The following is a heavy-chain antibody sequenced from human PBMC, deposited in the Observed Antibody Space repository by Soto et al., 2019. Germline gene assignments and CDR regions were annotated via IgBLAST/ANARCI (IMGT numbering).Heavy chain of an antibody. J-gene: IGHJ6*02. Sequence: EVQLVESGGGLVQPGRSLRLSCAASGFTFDDYAMHWVRQRPGRGLEWVSGITWNSDEIGYPDSVKGRFSIYRDNAKKYLYLQMNSLRPDDTALYYCAASRGFDSSGYSGYYYGMDVWGQGTTVTVSS. CDR2: ITWNSDEI. D-gene: IGHD3-22*01. CDR1: GFTFDDYA. V-gene: IGHV3-9*01. CDR3: AASRGFDSSGYSGYYYGMDV.